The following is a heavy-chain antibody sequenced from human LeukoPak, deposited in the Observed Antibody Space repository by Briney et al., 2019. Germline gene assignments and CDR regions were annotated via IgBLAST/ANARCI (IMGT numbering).Heavy chain of an antibody. D-gene: IGHD1-26*01. CDR2: ISDSGGRT. J-gene: IGHJ4*02. CDR1: GFTFSSYG. Sequence: GGSLRLSCAASGFTFSSYGMSWVRQAPGKGLEWVSTISDSGGRTNYADSVKGRFTISRDNSKNTLYLQMSSLRAEDTAVYYCAKGRRAPLVGTITKSWIDYWGQGTLVTVSS. V-gene: IGHV3-23*01. CDR3: AKGRRAPLVGTITKSWIDY.